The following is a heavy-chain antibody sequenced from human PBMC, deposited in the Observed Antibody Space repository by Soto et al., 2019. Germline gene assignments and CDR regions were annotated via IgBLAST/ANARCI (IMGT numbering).Heavy chain of an antibody. CDR1: GYTFTDFY. CDR2: INPKNGGI. CDR3: VRGQSVLYLDL. V-gene: IGHV1-2*02. J-gene: IGHJ1*01. Sequence: ASVKVSCKSSGYTFTDFYIHWVRQAPGQGLEWVGWINPKNGGINYAQKFQGRVTMTRDTSVNTSYMYLNRLNFDDSAIYYCVRGQSVLYLDLWGRGTQVTVSS. D-gene: IGHD1-20*01.